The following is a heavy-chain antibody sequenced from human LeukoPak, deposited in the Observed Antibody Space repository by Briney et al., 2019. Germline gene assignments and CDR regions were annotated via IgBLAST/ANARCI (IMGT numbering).Heavy chain of an antibody. CDR3: ARAQTNSDGMDV. V-gene: IGHV3-33*01. J-gene: IGHJ6*02. D-gene: IGHD2-21*01. CDR1: GFTFSSYG. CDR2: IWYDGSNK. Sequence: GGSLRLSCAASGFTFSSYGVHWVRQAPGKGLEWVAVIWYDGSNKYYADSVKGRFTISRDNSKNTLYLQMNSLRAEDTAVYYCARAQTNSDGMDVWGQGTTVTVSS.